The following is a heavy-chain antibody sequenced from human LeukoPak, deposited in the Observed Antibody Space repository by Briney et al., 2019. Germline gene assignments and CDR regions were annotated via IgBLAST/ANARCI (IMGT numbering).Heavy chain of an antibody. D-gene: IGHD3-10*01. Sequence: PGGSLRLSCAASGFTFSRYGVHWVRQAPGKGLEWVAVISTDGSEKYYADSVKGRSTISRDNSKNTLYLQMNSLRTEDTAVYYCTRDRIRFGESPKDGFDIWGQGSLVTVSS. CDR3: TRDRIRFGESPKDGFDI. CDR1: GFTFSRYG. J-gene: IGHJ3*02. CDR2: ISTDGSEK. V-gene: IGHV3-30*03.